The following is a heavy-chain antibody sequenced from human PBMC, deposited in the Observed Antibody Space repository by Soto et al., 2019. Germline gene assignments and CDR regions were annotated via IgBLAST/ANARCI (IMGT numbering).Heavy chain of an antibody. D-gene: IGHD2-2*01. J-gene: IGHJ4*02. Sequence: PGGSLRLSCAASGFTFSNYYMDWVRQAPGKGLEWVGRSKNKADSYITEYAASVKGRFSISRDASKNSLYLQMNSLKTEDTAVYYCARDLGCSSTSCYLYFDYWGQGTLVTVSS. CDR3: ARDLGCSSTSCYLYFDY. V-gene: IGHV3-72*01. CDR1: GFTFSNYY. CDR2: SKNKADSYIT.